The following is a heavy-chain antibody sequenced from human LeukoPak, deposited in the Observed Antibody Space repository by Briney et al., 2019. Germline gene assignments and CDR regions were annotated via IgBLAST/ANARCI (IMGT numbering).Heavy chain of an antibody. CDR1: GFTFSSYA. V-gene: IGHV3-23*01. CDR3: AKVLSGSQDY. Sequence: GGSLGLSCAASGFTFSSYAMSWVRQAPGKGLEWVSTIGGGENTYYADSAKGRFTNSRDNSKNTVYLQMNSLRAEDTAVYYCAKVLSGSQDYWGQGTLVTVFS. D-gene: IGHD1-26*01. CDR2: IGGGENT. J-gene: IGHJ4*02.